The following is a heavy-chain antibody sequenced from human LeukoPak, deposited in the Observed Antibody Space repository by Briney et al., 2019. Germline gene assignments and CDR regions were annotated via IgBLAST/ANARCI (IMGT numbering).Heavy chain of an antibody. CDR3: ARDHSLVYYYYMDV. J-gene: IGHJ6*03. D-gene: IGHD3-16*02. V-gene: IGHV3-20*04. CDR1: GFTFDDYG. CDR2: INWNGGST. Sequence: PGGSLRLSCAASGFTFDDYGMSWVRQAPGKGLEWVSGINWNGGSTGYADSVKGRFTISRDNAKNSLYLQMNSLRAEDTALYYCARDHSLVYYYYMDVWGKGTTVTVSS.